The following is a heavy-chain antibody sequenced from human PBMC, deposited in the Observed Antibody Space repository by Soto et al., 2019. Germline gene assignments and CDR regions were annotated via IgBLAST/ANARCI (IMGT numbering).Heavy chain of an antibody. V-gene: IGHV3-33*01. CDR2: VWSDGSKE. CDR3: ARRSSGTHGVDY. J-gene: IGHJ4*02. Sequence: QVQLVESGGGVVQPGRSLRLSCAASGFTFSTYGVHWVRQAPGKGLEWVAVVWSDGSKEFYADSVKGRFTISRDNSKNTVYLQMNSLRAEDTAVYYCARRSSGTHGVDYWGQGTMVTVSS. CDR1: GFTFSTYG. D-gene: IGHD1-26*01.